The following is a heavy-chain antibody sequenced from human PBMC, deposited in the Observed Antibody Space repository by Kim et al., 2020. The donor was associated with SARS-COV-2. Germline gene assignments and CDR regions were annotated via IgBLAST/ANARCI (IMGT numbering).Heavy chain of an antibody. D-gene: IGHD1-26*01. V-gene: IGHV4-34*01. CDR3: ARGSTTRPYSGSYYRHYYYYYGMDV. CDR2: INHSGST. Sequence: SETLSLTCAVYGGSFSGYYWSWIRQPPGKGLEWIGEINHSGSTNYNPSLKSRVTISVDTSKNQFSLKLSSVTAADTAVYYCARGSTTRPYSGSYYRHYYYYYGMDVWGQGTTVTVSS. J-gene: IGHJ6*02. CDR1: GGSFSGYY.